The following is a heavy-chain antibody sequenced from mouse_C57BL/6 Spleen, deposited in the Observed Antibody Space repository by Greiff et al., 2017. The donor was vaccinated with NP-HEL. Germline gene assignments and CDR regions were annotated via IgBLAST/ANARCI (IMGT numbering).Heavy chain of an antibody. J-gene: IGHJ1*03. CDR1: GYSFTDYY. V-gene: IGHV1-39*01. CDR3: ARGDYGSYWYFDV. D-gene: IGHD2-1*01. CDR2: INPNCGTT. Sequence: VQLQQSGPELVKPGASVKISCKASGYSFTDYYLNWVKQSPGKSLEWIGVINPNCGTTSYTQKFKGKATLTVDQSSSTAYMQLNSLTSEDSAVYYCARGDYGSYWYFDVWGTGTTVTVSS.